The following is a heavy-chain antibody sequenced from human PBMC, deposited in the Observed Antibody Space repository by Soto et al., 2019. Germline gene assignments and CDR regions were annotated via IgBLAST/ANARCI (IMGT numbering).Heavy chain of an antibody. V-gene: IGHV3-30*03. D-gene: IGHD5-12*01. CDR2: ISYDGSNK. CDR3: ARSGYLPFDY. Sequence: VQLVESGGGLVKPGGSLRLSCAASGFTFSPYSMNWVRQAPGKGLEWVAVISYDGSNKYYADSVKGRFTISRDNSKNTLYLQMNSLRAEDTAVYYCARSGYLPFDYWGQGTLVTVSS. CDR1: GFTFSPYS. J-gene: IGHJ4*02.